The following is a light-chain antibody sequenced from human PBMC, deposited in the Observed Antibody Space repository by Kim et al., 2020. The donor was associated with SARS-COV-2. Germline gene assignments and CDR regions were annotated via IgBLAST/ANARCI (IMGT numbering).Light chain of an antibody. V-gene: IGLV3-21*04. CDR1: TVGRKG. J-gene: IGLJ3*02. CDR2: YDS. Sequence: APGKTDGITWVGDTVGRKGVNWNRQKAGQAPVLVIDYDSERASEVPERIAGSNSGNTATLTISWVEAGDEAYYYCQVWDSGSDHVVFGGGTQLTVL. CDR3: QVWDSGSDHVV.